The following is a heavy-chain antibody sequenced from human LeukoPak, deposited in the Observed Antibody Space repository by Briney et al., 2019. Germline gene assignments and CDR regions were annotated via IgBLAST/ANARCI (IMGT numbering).Heavy chain of an antibody. V-gene: IGHV3-23*01. CDR1: GFTFSSYA. CDR2: ISGSGGST. J-gene: IGHJ4*02. D-gene: IGHD6-19*01. Sequence: GSLRLSRAASGFTFSSYAMSWVRQAPGKGLEWVSTISGSGGSTYYADSVKGRFTISRDNSKNTLSLQMSSLRVEDTAVYYCAKGSSSGWSGDYFDYWGQGTLVTVSS. CDR3: AKGSSSGWSGDYFDY.